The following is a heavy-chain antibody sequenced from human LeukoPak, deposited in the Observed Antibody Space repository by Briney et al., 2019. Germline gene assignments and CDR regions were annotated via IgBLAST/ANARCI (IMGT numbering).Heavy chain of an antibody. V-gene: IGHV3-53*01. CDR2: IYSDGST. D-gene: IGHD5-18*01. J-gene: IGHJ4*02. Sequence: GGSLRLSCAASGFTVSSNYMSWVRQAPGKGLEWVSVIYSDGSTYYADSVRGRFTISRDISKNTLSLQMNNLRAEDTAVYYCARGGYRFGYAAYWGQGSLVTVSS. CDR1: GFTVSSNY. CDR3: ARGGYRFGYAAY.